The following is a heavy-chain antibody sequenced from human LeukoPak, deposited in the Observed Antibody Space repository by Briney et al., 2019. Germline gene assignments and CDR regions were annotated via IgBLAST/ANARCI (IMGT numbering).Heavy chain of an antibody. Sequence: GGSLRLSCEASGFTFSTYAMTWVRQAPGKGLEWVSAISGSGGSTYYADSVKGRFTIARDNSKNTLYLQMNSLRAEDTALYYCAKEGVYQLSFPYFDNWGQGTLVTVSS. CDR2: ISGSGGST. CDR1: GFTFSTYA. J-gene: IGHJ4*02. D-gene: IGHD2-2*01. CDR3: AKEGVYQLSFPYFDN. V-gene: IGHV3-23*01.